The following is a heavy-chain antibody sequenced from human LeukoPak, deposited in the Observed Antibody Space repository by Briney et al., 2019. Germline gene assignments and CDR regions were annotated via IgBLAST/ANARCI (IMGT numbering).Heavy chain of an antibody. D-gene: IGHD5-12*01. J-gene: IGHJ4*02. Sequence: SETLSLTCTVSGGSISSYYWSWIRQPPGKGLEWIGYIYYSGSTNYNPSLKSRVTISVDTSKNQFSLKPSSVTAADTAVYYCAMVSGYDWTYFDYWGQGTLVTVSS. CDR1: GGSISSYY. V-gene: IGHV4-59*01. CDR2: IYYSGST. CDR3: AMVSGYDWTYFDY.